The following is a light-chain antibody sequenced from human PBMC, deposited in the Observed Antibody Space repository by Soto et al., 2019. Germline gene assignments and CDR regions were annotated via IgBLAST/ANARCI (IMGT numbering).Light chain of an antibody. J-gene: IGKJ2*01. V-gene: IGKV3-15*01. CDR2: GAS. CDR1: QSVSNN. Sequence: EIVMTQSPATLSVSPGDRATLSCRASQSVSNNIAWYQQKPGQAPRLLIYGASTRASGIPGRFSGSGSGTDFTLTISSLQSEDFAVYHCQQYNDWPPKYTFGQGTKLDI. CDR3: QQYNDWPPKYT.